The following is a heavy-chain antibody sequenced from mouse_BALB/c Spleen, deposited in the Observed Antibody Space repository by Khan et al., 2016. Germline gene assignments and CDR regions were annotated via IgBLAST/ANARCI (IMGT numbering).Heavy chain of an antibody. Sequence: QVQLKESGTELPRPGASVKLSCKASGYTFTDYYLHWVKQRTGQGLGWIGEIFPGSGSTYYNEKFKGKASLTADTSSSTAYMQLSSLTSEDSAVYFCARSYYGYFAMDYWGHGASVTVSS. CDR3: ARSYYGYFAMDY. CDR1: GYTFTDYY. D-gene: IGHD1-2*01. CDR2: IFPGSGST. V-gene: IGHV1-77*01. J-gene: IGHJ4*01.